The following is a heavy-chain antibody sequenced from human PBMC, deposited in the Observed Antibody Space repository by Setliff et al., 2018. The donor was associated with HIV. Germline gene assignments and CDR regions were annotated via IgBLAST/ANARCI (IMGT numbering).Heavy chain of an antibody. V-gene: IGHV3-21*01. CDR1: GFTFSSYS. CDR2: ISSSSSYI. Sequence: GSLRLSCASSGFTFSSYSMNWVRQAPGKGLEWVSSISSSSSYIYYADSVKGRFTISRDNAKNSLYLQMNSLRAEDTAVYYCARDMAVAGTPYYYYYYGMDVWGQGTTVTVSS. J-gene: IGHJ6*02. CDR3: ARDMAVAGTPYYYYYYGMDV. D-gene: IGHD6-19*01.